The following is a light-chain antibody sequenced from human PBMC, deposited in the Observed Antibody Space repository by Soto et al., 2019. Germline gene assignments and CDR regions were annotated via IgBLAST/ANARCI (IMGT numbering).Light chain of an antibody. Sequence: QSALTQPPSASGSPGQSVTISCTGTSSDVGAYKYVSWYQQYPGKAPKLMIYEVTKRPSGVPDRFSCSKSGNTASLTVSGLQAEDEAEYYCTSYVGNDIWVFGGGTKLTVL. CDR2: EVT. CDR1: SSDVGAYKY. J-gene: IGLJ3*02. CDR3: TSYVGNDIWV. V-gene: IGLV2-8*01.